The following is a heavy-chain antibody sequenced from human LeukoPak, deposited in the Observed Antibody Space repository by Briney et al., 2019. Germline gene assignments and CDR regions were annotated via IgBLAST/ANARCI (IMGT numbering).Heavy chain of an antibody. CDR2: INPSGGST. J-gene: IGHJ3*02. V-gene: IGHV1-46*03. CDR3: ARPLGYCSSTSCYGGAFDI. Sequence: APVKVSCKASGYTFTSYYMHWVRQAPGQGLEWMGIINPSGGSTSYAQKFQGRVTMTRDTSTSTVYMELSSLRSEDTAVYYCARPLGYCSSTSCYGGAFDIWGQGTMVTVSS. D-gene: IGHD2-2*01. CDR1: GYTFTSYY.